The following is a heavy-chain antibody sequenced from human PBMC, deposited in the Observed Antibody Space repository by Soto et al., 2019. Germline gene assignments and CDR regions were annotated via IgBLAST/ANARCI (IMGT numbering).Heavy chain of an antibody. V-gene: IGHV1-69*06. D-gene: IGHD3-22*01. CDR3: ARGCVDYYDSSGNARDAYEI. J-gene: IGHJ3*02. CDR2: IIPIFGTA. CDR1: GGTFSSYA. Sequence: SVKVSCKASGGTFSSYAISWVRQAPGQGLEWMGGIIPIFGTANYAQKFQGRVTITADKSTSTAYMELSSLRSEDTAVYYCARGCVDYYDSSGNARDAYEIWGQGTMVTVSS.